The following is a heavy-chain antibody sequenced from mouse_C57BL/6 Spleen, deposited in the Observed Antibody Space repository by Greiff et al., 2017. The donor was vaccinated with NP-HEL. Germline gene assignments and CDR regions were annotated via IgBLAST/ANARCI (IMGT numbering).Heavy chain of an antibody. J-gene: IGHJ2*01. CDR1: GYTFTDYY. V-gene: IGHV1-76*01. CDR3: ARWSSEYYFDY. CDR2: IYPGSGNT. Sequence: QVQLQQSGAELVRPGASVKLSCKASGYTFTDYYINWVKQRPGQGLEWIARIYPGSGNTYYNEKFKGKATLTAEKSSSTAYMQLSSLTSEDSAVYFCARWSSEYYFDYWGQGTTLTVSS. D-gene: IGHD1-1*01.